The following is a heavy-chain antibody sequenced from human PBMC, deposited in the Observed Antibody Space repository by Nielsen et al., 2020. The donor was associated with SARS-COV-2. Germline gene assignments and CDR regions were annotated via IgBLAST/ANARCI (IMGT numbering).Heavy chain of an antibody. D-gene: IGHD3-22*01. Sequence: GESLKISCAASGFTFSSYGMHWVRQAPGKGLEWVANIKQDGSEKYYGDSVKGRFTISRDNAKNTLYLQMNSLRAEDTAVYYCAREIVVVTPGMDYWGQGTLVTVSS. CDR3: AREIVVVTPGMDY. CDR1: GFTFSSYG. V-gene: IGHV3-7*01. CDR2: IKQDGSEK. J-gene: IGHJ4*02.